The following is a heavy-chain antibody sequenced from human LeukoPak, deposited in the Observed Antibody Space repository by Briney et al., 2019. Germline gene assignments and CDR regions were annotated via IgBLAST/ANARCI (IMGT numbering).Heavy chain of an antibody. Sequence: SETLSLTCTVSGGSISSSSYYWGWIRQPPGKGLEWIGSIYYSGSTYYNPSLKSRVTISVDTSKNQFSLMLSSVTAADTAVYYCAPTYSSGWYDSNWFDPWGQGTLVTVSS. CDR3: APTYSSGWYDSNWFDP. V-gene: IGHV4-39*07. CDR2: IYYSGST. D-gene: IGHD6-13*01. J-gene: IGHJ5*02. CDR1: GGSISSSSYY.